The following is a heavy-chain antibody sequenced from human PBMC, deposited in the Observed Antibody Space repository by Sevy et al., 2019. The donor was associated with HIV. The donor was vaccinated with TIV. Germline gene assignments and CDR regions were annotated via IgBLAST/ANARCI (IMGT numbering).Heavy chain of an antibody. CDR2: INYSGIT. J-gene: IGHJ4*02. Sequence: SETLSLTCTVSGASISSSGYYWGWIRQPPGKGLEWIASINYSGITFYNPSLKSRVTISADTSKNQFSLRLSSVTAADPSIYFCVGPKLTYTNGWNYLDYWGQGTVVTVSS. CDR1: GASISSSGYY. CDR3: VGPKLTYTNGWNYLDY. V-gene: IGHV4-39*01. D-gene: IGHD6-25*01.